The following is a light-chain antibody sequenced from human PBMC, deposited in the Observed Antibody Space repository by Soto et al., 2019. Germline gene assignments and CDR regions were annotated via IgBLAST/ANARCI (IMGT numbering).Light chain of an antibody. V-gene: IGKV1-39*01. CDR2: AAS. Sequence: DIQMTQSPSSLSASVGDRVTITCQASQSISSYLNWYQQKPGKAPKLLIYAASSLQSGVLSRFSGSGSGTDFPLTISSLQPEDFATYYCQQSYSNTFGQGTKLEIK. CDR3: QQSYSNT. CDR1: QSISSY. J-gene: IGKJ2*01.